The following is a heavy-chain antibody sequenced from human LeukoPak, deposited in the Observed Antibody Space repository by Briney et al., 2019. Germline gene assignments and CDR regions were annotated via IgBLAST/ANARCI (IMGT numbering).Heavy chain of an antibody. J-gene: IGHJ4*02. D-gene: IGHD2-8*02. CDR1: GGSISTSSYY. V-gene: IGHV4-39*01. Sequence: SETLSLTCTVSGGSISTSSYYWGWIRQPPGKGLEWIGIIYYSGTTYYNQSLKSRVTISVDTSKNQFSLKVNSVTAADTAVYYCARSLGYCTGATCYSFDSWGQGTLVTVSS. CDR2: IYYSGTT. CDR3: ARSLGYCTGATCYSFDS.